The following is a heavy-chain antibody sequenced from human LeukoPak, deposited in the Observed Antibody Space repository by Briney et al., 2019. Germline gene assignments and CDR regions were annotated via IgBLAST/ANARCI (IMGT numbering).Heavy chain of an antibody. D-gene: IGHD6-6*01. V-gene: IGHV3-30*04. CDR2: ISYDGSNK. CDR3: AREGVYGSWNDY. Sequence: GRSLRLSCAASGFTFSSYAMHWVRQAPGKGLEWVAVISYDGSNKYYADSVKGRFTISRDNSKNTLYLQMNSLRAEDTAVYYWAREGVYGSWNDYWGQGTLVTVSS. CDR1: GFTFSSYA. J-gene: IGHJ4*02.